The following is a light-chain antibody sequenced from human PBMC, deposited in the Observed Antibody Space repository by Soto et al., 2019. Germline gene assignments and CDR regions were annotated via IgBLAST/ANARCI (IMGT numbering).Light chain of an antibody. Sequence: DIPMTQSPSPLSASLGDRVTMLCRASRNVDKWLAWYHQKSGKAPKLLISEATNLQTGVPSRLGGSGSGTEFTLTINNLQPEDVGHYYCQQYYSFWTFGQGTKGDIK. V-gene: IGKV1-5*02. CDR3: QQYYSFWT. CDR1: RNVDKW. CDR2: EAT. J-gene: IGKJ1*01.